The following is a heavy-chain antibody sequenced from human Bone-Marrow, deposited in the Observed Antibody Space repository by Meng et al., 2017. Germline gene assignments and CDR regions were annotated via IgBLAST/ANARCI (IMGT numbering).Heavy chain of an antibody. J-gene: IGHJ4*02. V-gene: IGHV4-59*01. CDR2: TYDRGST. CDR3: ASLPTPCYDTVDYS. CDR1: GVSISSAY. D-gene: IGHD3-22*01. Sequence: SETLSLTCPVSGVSISSAYWSWIRQSPGKGLEWIGFTYDRGSTNYNPSLKSRVTISLDRSKNQVSLSLTSVTAADTAVYFCASLPTPCYDTVDYSWGRGTMVTVSS.